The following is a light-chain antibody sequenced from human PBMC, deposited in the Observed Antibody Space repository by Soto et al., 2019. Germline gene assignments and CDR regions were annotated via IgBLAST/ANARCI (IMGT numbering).Light chain of an antibody. Sequence: SVLTQPPSASGSPGQSVTISCTGTSSDVGGYNYVSWYQQHPGKAPKLMIYEVSKRPSGVPDRFSGSKSGNTASLTVSGLQAEDEADYYCCSYAGSNNGVFGGGTKLTVL. CDR3: CSYAGSNNGV. CDR2: EVS. CDR1: SSDVGGYNY. V-gene: IGLV2-8*01. J-gene: IGLJ2*01.